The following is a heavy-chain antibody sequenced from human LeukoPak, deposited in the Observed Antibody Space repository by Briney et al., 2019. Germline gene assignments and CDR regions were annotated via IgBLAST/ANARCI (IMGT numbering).Heavy chain of an antibody. D-gene: IGHD1-26*01. J-gene: IGHJ6*02. V-gene: IGHV3-23*01. CDR2: ISGSGGAGT. CDR1: GFTFSSYA. CDR3: VKDRGGSPFYGMDV. Sequence: PGGSLRLSCAGSGFTFSSYAMSWVRQAPGKGLEWVSTISGSGGAGTYYADSVKGRFTVSRDNSRNTLYLPMNSLRVEDTAVYYCVKDRGGSPFYGMDVWGQGTTVTVSS.